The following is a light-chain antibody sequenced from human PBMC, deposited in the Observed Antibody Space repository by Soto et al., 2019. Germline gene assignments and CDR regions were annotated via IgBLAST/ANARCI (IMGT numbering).Light chain of an antibody. CDR2: EVS. CDR1: SSDVGAYNY. CDR3: TSYAGSNIGV. J-gene: IGLJ3*02. Sequence: QSALTQPPSASGSPGQSVTISFTGTSSDVGAYNYVSWYQQYPGKAPKLMIYEVSKRPSGVPDRFSGSKSGKTASLTVSGLQPEDEADYYCTSYAGSNIGVFGGGTQLTVL. V-gene: IGLV2-8*01.